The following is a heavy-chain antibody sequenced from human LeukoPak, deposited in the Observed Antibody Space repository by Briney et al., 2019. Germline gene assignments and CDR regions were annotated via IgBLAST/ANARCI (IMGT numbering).Heavy chain of an antibody. CDR3: ARDQLSMNWFDP. J-gene: IGHJ5*02. D-gene: IGHD2/OR15-2a*01. CDR2: INHSGST. Sequence: SETLSLTCAVYGGSFSGYYWSWIRQPPGKGLEWIGEINHSGSTNYNPSLKSRVTMSVDTSKNQFSLKLSSVTAADTAVYYCARDQLSMNWFDPWGQGTLVTVSS. V-gene: IGHV4-34*01. CDR1: GGSFSGYY.